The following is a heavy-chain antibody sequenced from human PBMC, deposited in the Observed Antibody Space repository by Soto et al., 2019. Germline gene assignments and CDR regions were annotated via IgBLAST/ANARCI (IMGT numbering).Heavy chain of an antibody. V-gene: IGHV4-59*08. CDR3: ARHGRLELPLSRLNY. CDR2: IYYSGST. CDR1: GGSISSYY. Sequence: PSEPLSLTCTVSGGSISSYYWSWIRQPPGKGLEWIGYIYYSGSTNYNPSLKSRVTISVDTSKNQFSLKLSSVTAADTAVYYCARHGRLELPLSRLNYWGQGTLATVSS. D-gene: IGHD1-7*01. J-gene: IGHJ4*02.